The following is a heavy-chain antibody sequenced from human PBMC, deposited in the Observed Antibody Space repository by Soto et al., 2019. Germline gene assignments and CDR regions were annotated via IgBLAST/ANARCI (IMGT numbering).Heavy chain of an antibody. J-gene: IGHJ4*02. Sequence: GESLKISCQASVYRFSSFWIGWVRQVPVKGLEWMGIAQPGYSDTRYSPAFQGHVTISADEYTNTAYLQWSSLRASDTAMYFCARHEYSSSWYPDHWGQGTLVTLSS. CDR2: AQPGYSDT. CDR1: VYRFSSFW. V-gene: IGHV5-51*01. D-gene: IGHD6-13*01. CDR3: ARHEYSSSWYPDH.